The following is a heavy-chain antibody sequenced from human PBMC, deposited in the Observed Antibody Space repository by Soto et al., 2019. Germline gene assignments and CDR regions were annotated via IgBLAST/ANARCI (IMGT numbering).Heavy chain of an antibody. Sequence: GGSLRLSCAASGFTFSSYAMNWVRQAPGKGLEWVSSITAKSGSTYYADSVKGRFTISRDNSKNTLSLQMNSLRVEDTAVYYCAKVQPSLTTRPDYFDRWGQGTLVTVPQ. D-gene: IGHD6-6*01. CDR2: ITAKSGST. CDR1: GFTFSSYA. V-gene: IGHV3-23*01. J-gene: IGHJ4*02. CDR3: AKVQPSLTTRPDYFDR.